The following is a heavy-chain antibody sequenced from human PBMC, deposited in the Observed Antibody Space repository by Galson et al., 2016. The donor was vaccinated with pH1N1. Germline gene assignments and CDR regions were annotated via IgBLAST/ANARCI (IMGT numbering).Heavy chain of an antibody. CDR3: AKAAGYFSGWYDY. CDR2: ISWNSGSI. Sequence: SLRLSCAASGFTFDDYAMHWVRQGPGKGLEWVSGISWNSGSIGYADSVKGRFTISRDNAKNSLYLQMISLRAEDTALYYCAKAAGYFSGWYDYWGQGTLVTVSS. D-gene: IGHD6-19*01. J-gene: IGHJ4*02. V-gene: IGHV3-9*01. CDR1: GFTFDDYA.